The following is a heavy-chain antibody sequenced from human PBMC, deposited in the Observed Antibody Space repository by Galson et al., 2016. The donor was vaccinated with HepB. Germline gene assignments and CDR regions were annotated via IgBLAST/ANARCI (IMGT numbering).Heavy chain of an antibody. V-gene: IGHV6-1*01. Sequence: CAISGDSVSSYSGAWDWLRQSPSRGLEWLGRTYYRSRWYNDYAGSVKGRITIEADTSKNLFSLQLTSVTVADTAVYYCARDRGSGRHFFDSWGPGTLVSVSS. CDR1: GDSVSSYSGA. CDR2: TYYRSRWYN. J-gene: IGHJ4*02. D-gene: IGHD3-10*01. CDR3: ARDRGSGRHFFDS.